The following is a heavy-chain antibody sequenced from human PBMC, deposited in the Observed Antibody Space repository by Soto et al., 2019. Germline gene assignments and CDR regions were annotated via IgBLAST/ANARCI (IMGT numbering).Heavy chain of an antibody. D-gene: IGHD3-22*01. J-gene: IGHJ4*02. Sequence: GGSLRLSCAASGFTFSSYAMHWVRQAPGKGLEWVAVISYDGSNKFYADSVKGRFTFSRDNSKNTLFLQMNSLRAEDTAVYFCARGGGGDSIGFGWGAPDLWGQGTRVTVSS. V-gene: IGHV3-30-3*01. CDR3: ARGGGGDSIGFGWGAPDL. CDR2: ISYDGSNK. CDR1: GFTFSSYA.